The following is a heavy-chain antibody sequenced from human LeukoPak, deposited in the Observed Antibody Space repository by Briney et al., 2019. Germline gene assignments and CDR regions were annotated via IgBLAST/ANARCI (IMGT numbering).Heavy chain of an antibody. D-gene: IGHD3-22*01. CDR1: GFTFSGYW. CDR2: INSDGSST. J-gene: IGHJ3*02. Sequence: GGSLRLSCAASGFTFSGYWMHWVRQAPGKGLVWVSRINSDGSSTTYADSVRGRFTISRDNAQNTLYLQMNSLRAEDTAVYYCARLSFDGSGYYSATAFDIWGQGTMVTVSS. CDR3: ARLSFDGSGYYSATAFDI. V-gene: IGHV3-74*01.